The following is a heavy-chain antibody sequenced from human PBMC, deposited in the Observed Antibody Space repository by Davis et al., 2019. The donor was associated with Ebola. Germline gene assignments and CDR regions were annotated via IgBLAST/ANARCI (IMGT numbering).Heavy chain of an antibody. CDR3: ARRGRARGMDV. J-gene: IGHJ6*02. Sequence: ESLKISCTVSGGSISSYYWSWIRQPPGKGLEWIGYIYYSGSTNYNPSLKSRVTISVDTSKSQFSLKLSSVTAADTAVYYCARRGRARGMDVWGQGTTVTVSS. V-gene: IGHV4-59*08. CDR2: IYYSGST. CDR1: GGSISSYY. D-gene: IGHD3-16*01.